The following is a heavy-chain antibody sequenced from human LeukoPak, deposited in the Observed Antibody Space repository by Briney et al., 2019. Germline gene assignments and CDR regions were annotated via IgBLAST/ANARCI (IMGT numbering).Heavy chain of an antibody. CDR2: IYYSGST. D-gene: IGHD3-16*01. J-gene: IGHJ4*02. CDR1: GVAISSGDSY. CDR3: AGAAQCWATFDS. V-gene: IGHV4-31*03. Sequence: NSSETLSLTCTVAGVAISSGDSYWSWLRQHPGKGLEWIGYIYYSGSTYYNPSLKSRVTISVDTSKNQFSLRLNSVTAADTAVYYCAGAAQCWATFDSWGQGTLVTVSS.